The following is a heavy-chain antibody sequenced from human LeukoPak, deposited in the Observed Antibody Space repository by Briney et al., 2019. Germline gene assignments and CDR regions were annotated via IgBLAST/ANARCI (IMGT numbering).Heavy chain of an antibody. CDR3: AKGYYYDSSGNPPLDY. Sequence: AGGSLRLSCAASGFTFSSYAMSWVRQAPGKGLEWVSVISGSGGSTYYADSVKGRFTISRDDSKNTLYLQMNSLRAEDTAVYYCAKGYYYDSSGNPPLDYWGQGTLVTVSS. CDR1: GFTFSSYA. D-gene: IGHD3-22*01. V-gene: IGHV3-23*01. J-gene: IGHJ4*02. CDR2: ISGSGGST.